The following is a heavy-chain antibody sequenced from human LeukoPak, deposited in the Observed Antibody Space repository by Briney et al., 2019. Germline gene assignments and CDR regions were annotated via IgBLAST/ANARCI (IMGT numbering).Heavy chain of an antibody. CDR3: ARDTDDTMIVVASGYYFDY. J-gene: IGHJ4*02. CDR1: GFTFSSYW. Sequence: SGGSLRLSYAASGFTFSSYWMHWVRQAPGKGLVWVSRINSDGSSTSYADSVKGRFTISRDNAKNTLYLQMNSLRAEDTAVYYCARDTDDTMIVVASGYYFDYWGQGTLVTVSS. V-gene: IGHV3-74*01. D-gene: IGHD3-22*01. CDR2: INSDGSST.